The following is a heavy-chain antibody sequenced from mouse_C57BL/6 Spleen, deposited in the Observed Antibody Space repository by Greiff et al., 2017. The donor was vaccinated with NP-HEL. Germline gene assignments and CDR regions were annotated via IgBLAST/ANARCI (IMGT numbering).Heavy chain of an antibody. CDR1: GYAFSSYW. CDR3: ARTGGPYAMDY. Sequence: QVQLQQSGAELVKPGASVKISCKASGYAFSSYWMNWVKQRPGRGLEWIGQIYPGDGDTNYNGKFKGKATLTADKPSSTAYMQLSSLTSEDSAVYFCARTGGPYAMDYWGQGTSVTVSS. D-gene: IGHD1-1*02. J-gene: IGHJ4*01. V-gene: IGHV1-80*01. CDR2: IYPGDGDT.